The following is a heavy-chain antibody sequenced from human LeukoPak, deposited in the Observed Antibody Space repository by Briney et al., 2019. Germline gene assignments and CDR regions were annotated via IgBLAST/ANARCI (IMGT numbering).Heavy chain of an antibody. V-gene: IGHV3-53*01. CDR2: LYNGGST. D-gene: IGHD3-3*01. J-gene: IGHJ4*02. CDR3: ARLDFWSGYFFDY. Sequence: GGSLRLSCAASGVTVSSNYMSWVRQAPGKGLEWVSVLYNGGSTYYADSVKGRFTISRDNSKNTLYLQMNSLRAEDTAVYYCARLDFWSGYFFDYWGQRTLVTVSS. CDR1: GVTVSSNY.